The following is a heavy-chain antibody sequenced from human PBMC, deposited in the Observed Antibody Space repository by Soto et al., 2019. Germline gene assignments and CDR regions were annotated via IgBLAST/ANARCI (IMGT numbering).Heavy chain of an antibody. V-gene: IGHV1-3*01. J-gene: IGHJ4*02. D-gene: IGHD2-21*02. Sequence: QVQLVQSGAEVKKPGASVKVSCKASGYTFTSYAMHWVRQAPAQRLEWMGWVNAGNGNTKNSQKFQGRVTITRDTSASTAYMELSSLRSEDTAVYYCATSIVVVTAADYWGQGTLVTVSS. CDR3: ATSIVVVTAADY. CDR2: VNAGNGNT. CDR1: GYTFTSYA.